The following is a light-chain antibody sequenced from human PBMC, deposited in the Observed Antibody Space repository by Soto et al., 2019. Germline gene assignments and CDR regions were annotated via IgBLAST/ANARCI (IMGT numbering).Light chain of an antibody. V-gene: IGLV1-44*01. J-gene: IGLJ2*01. CDR3: AAWDDSLNGFVV. CDR1: SSNIGSNT. Sequence: QSVLTQPPSASGTPGQRVTISCSGSSSNIGSNTVNWYQKLPGTAPKLLIYSNNQRPSGVPDRFSGSKSDTSASLAISGLQSEDEADYYCAAWDDSLNGFVVFGGGTKLTVL. CDR2: SNN.